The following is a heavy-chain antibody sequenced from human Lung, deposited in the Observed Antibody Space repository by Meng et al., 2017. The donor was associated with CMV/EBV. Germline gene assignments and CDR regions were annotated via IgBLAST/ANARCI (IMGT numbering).Heavy chain of an antibody. CDR2: INPNTGAT. Sequence: KVSCKASGYRFSAYYSHWVRQAPGPGLEWMGWINPNTGATNFAQKFQGRVTMTRDTSVTTAYLEVNSLRFDDTAVYYCARDLFHFVDYWGQGTLVTVSS. D-gene: IGHD6-6*01. V-gene: IGHV1-2*02. J-gene: IGHJ4*02. CDR3: ARDLFHFVDY. CDR1: GYRFSAYY.